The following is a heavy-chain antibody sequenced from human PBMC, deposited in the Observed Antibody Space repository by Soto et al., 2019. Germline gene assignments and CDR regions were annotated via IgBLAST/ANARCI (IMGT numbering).Heavy chain of an antibody. J-gene: IGHJ3*02. CDR2: IIPIFGTA. CDR3: ARLSKDEWLLRGDAFDI. Sequence: SVKVSCKASGGTFSSYAISWVRQAPGQGLEWMGGIIPIFGTANYAQKFQGRVTITADESTSTAYMELSSLRSEDTAVYYCARLSKDEWLLRGDAFDIWGQGTMVTVSS. D-gene: IGHD3-22*01. V-gene: IGHV1-69*13. CDR1: GGTFSSYA.